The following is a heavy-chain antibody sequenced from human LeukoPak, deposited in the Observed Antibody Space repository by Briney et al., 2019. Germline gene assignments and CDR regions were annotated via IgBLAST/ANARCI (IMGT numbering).Heavy chain of an antibody. CDR1: GFTFSSYA. CDR3: ARERSSWSALDY. Sequence: GRSLRLSCAASGFTFSSYAMHCVRQAPGKGLEWVAVISYDGSNKYYADSVKGRFTISRDNSKNTLYLQMNSLRAEDTAVYYCARERSSWSALDYWGQGTLVTVSS. J-gene: IGHJ4*02. CDR2: ISYDGSNK. D-gene: IGHD6-13*01. V-gene: IGHV3-30*04.